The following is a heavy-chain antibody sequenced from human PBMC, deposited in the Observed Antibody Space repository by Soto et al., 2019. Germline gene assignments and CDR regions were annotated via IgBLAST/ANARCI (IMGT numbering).Heavy chain of an antibody. CDR3: AKDGYYYDSSGYYYFDY. Sequence: VQLLESGGGLVQPGGSLRLSCAASGFTFSSYAMSWVRQAPGKGLEWVSAISGSGGSTYYADSVKGRFTISRDNSKNTLYLQMNSLRAEDTAVYYCAKDGYYYDSSGYYYFDYWGQGTLVTVSS. CDR1: GFTFSSYA. J-gene: IGHJ4*02. D-gene: IGHD3-22*01. V-gene: IGHV3-23*01. CDR2: ISGSGGST.